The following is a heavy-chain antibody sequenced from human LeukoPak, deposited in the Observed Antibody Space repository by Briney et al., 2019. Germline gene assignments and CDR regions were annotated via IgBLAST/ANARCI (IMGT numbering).Heavy chain of an antibody. J-gene: IGHJ6*02. Sequence: GGSLRLSCAASGFTFSSYAMSWVRQAPGKGLEWVSAISGSGGSTYYADSVKGRFTISRDNSKNTLYLQMNSLRAEDTAAYYCASDGDYYYYGMDVWGQGTTVTVSS. CDR3: ASDGDYYYYGMDV. V-gene: IGHV3-23*01. D-gene: IGHD4-17*01. CDR2: ISGSGGST. CDR1: GFTFSSYA.